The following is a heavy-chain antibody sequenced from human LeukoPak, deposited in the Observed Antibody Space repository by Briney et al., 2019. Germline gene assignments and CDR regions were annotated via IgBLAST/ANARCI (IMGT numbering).Heavy chain of an antibody. V-gene: IGHV3-15*01. D-gene: IGHD2-15*01. Sequence: GGSLRPSCAASGFTFSDAWMSWVRQAPGKGLEWVGRIKNKAYGGTADYAAPVKGRFTISRDDSTNTLFLQMNSLKTEDTAVYYCTTDAEKVAPWGQGTLVTVSS. J-gene: IGHJ4*02. CDR3: TTDAEKVAP. CDR2: IKNKAYGGTA. CDR1: GFTFSDAW.